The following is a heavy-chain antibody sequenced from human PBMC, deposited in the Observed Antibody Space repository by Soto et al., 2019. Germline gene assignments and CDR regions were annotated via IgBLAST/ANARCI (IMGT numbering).Heavy chain of an antibody. Sequence: TSETLSLTCTVSADSISSSSYFWGWIRQPPGKGLEWIGTIYYSGSTSYNPSLKSRVTISLDTSKNQFSLRLTSVTAADTAVYHCARHRGSYGGEYYFDYWGQGTLVTVSS. CDR2: IYYSGST. D-gene: IGHD5-18*01. CDR3: ARHRGSYGGEYYFDY. CDR1: ADSISSSSYF. V-gene: IGHV4-39*01. J-gene: IGHJ4*02.